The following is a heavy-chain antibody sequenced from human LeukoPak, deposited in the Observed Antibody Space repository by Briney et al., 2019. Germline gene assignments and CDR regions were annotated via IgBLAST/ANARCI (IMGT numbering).Heavy chain of an antibody. D-gene: IGHD6-13*01. CDR1: GFTFSNYA. Sequence: GGSLRLSCAASGFTFSNYAMSWVRQAPGKGLEWVSAFSGNSGGTYYADSVKGRFTISRDNAKNSLYLQMNSLRAEDTAVYYCARDAVEQQQTNWFDPWGQGTLVTVSS. CDR2: FSGNSGGT. V-gene: IGHV3-23*01. J-gene: IGHJ5*02. CDR3: ARDAVEQQQTNWFDP.